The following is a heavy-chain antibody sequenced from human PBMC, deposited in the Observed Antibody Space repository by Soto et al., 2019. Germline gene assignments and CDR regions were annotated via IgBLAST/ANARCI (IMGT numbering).Heavy chain of an antibody. Sequence: PGGSLRLSCAASGFTFSSYAMSWVRQAPGKGLEWVSGISGSGTTMYYVDSVKGRFTISRDNAKNTLYLQMNSLRAEDTAVYYCAKVQTWRYYYDTSGYYAPDAFDIWGQGTVVTVSS. CDR1: GFTFSSYA. D-gene: IGHD3-22*01. CDR3: AKVQTWRYYYDTSGYYAPDAFDI. V-gene: IGHV3-23*01. J-gene: IGHJ3*02. CDR2: ISGSGTTM.